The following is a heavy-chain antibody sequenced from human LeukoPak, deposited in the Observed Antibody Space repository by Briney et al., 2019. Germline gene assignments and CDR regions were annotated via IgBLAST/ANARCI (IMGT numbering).Heavy chain of an antibody. V-gene: IGHV4-59*01. Sequence: SETLSLTCSVSGGSISTYYWNWIRQTPGKGLEWIDHISYGNADYNPSLKSRVTISVDTSKNQFSLKLTSVTAADTAVYYCARDKAHSYGRYFDPWGQGALVTVSS. D-gene: IGHD5-18*01. J-gene: IGHJ5*02. CDR1: GGSISTYY. CDR3: ARDKAHSYGRYFDP. CDR2: ISYGNA.